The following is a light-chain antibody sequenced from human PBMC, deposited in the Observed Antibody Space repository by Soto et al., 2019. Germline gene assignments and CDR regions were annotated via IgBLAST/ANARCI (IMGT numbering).Light chain of an antibody. CDR3: SSYTSSSTLEVV. V-gene: IGLV2-14*01. J-gene: IGLJ2*01. CDR2: DVS. CDR1: SSDVGGYNY. Sequence: QSALTQPASVSGSPGQSITMSCTGTSSDVGGYNYVSWYQQHPGKAPKLMIYDVSNRPSGVSNRFSGSKSGNTASLTISGLQAEDDADYYCSSYTSSSTLEVVFGGGTKLTVL.